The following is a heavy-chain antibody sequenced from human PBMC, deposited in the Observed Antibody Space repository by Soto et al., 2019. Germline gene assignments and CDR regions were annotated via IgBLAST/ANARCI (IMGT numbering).Heavy chain of an antibody. CDR3: ARDTGYYDILTGSLALDY. Sequence: ASVKVSCKASGYTFTSYGISWVRQAPGQGLEWMGWISAYNGNTNYAQKLQGRVTMTTDTSTSTAYMELRSLRSDDTAVYYCARDTGYYDILTGSLALDYWGQGTLVTVSS. J-gene: IGHJ4*02. D-gene: IGHD3-9*01. CDR1: GYTFTSYG. V-gene: IGHV1-18*01. CDR2: ISAYNGNT.